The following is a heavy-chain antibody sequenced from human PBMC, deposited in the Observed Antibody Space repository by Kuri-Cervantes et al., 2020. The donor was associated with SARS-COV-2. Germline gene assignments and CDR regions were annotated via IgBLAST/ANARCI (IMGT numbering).Heavy chain of an antibody. J-gene: IGHJ4*02. Sequence: SETLSLTCTVSGGSIRGSSYYWAWIRQPPGKGLEWIASMYYSGSTYYNPSLKSRVTISVDTSKKQLSLKLSSVTAADAAVHYCARSRELLYGGALDYWGQGTLVTVSS. CDR3: ARSRELLYGGALDY. CDR2: MYYSGST. D-gene: IGHD3-10*01. V-gene: IGHV4-39*07. CDR1: GGSIRGSSYY.